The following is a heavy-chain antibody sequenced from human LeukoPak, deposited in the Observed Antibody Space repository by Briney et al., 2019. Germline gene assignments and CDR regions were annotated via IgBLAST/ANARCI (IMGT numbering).Heavy chain of an antibody. CDR3: ARGPYSYDSSGAFDI. V-gene: IGHV4-4*07. Sequence: SETLSLTCTVSDGSICSYDWRWLRQPAGKGLEWIGRIYNSGSPTYNPSLKSRVTMSLGTSKKQFSLKLSSVTAADTAVYFCARGPYSYDSSGAFDIWGQGTMVSVSS. CDR1: DGSICSYD. J-gene: IGHJ3*02. CDR2: IYNSGSP. D-gene: IGHD3-22*01.